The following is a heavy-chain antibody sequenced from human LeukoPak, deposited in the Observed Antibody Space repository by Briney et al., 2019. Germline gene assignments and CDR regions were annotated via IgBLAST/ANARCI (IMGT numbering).Heavy chain of an antibody. CDR3: ARERAHCSGGSCYSNLIDY. Sequence: NPSQTPSLTCTVSGGSISSGDYYWSWIRQPPGKGLEWIGYIYYSGSTYYNPSLKSRVTISVDTSKNQFSLKLSSVTAADTAVYYCARERAHCSGGSCYSNLIDYWGQGTLVTVSS. CDR2: IYYSGST. V-gene: IGHV4-30-4*01. CDR1: GGSISSGDYY. J-gene: IGHJ4*02. D-gene: IGHD2-15*01.